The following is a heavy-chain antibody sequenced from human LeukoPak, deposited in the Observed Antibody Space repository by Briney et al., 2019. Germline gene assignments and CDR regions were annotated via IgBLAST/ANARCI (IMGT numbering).Heavy chain of an antibody. J-gene: IGHJ4*02. D-gene: IGHD6-13*01. V-gene: IGHV1-3*01. Sequence: GASVKVSCKASGYTFINYAINWGRQAPGQRLEWLGWINAGSGNTKYSQKFQGRVTITRDTSASTAYLELSSLRPEDTAVYYCARGPRAAADDYWGQGTLVTVSS. CDR1: GYTFINYA. CDR2: INAGSGNT. CDR3: ARGPRAAADDY.